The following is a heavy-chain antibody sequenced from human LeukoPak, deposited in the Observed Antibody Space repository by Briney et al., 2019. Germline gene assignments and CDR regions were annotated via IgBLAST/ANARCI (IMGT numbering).Heavy chain of an antibody. Sequence: TGGSLRLSCAASGFTFSSYVMSWVRQAPGKGLELVSGISDSGGSTYYADSVKGRFTISRDNSRNTLYLQMNSLRAEDTAVYYCAKAYNWNYLSYFDCWGQGTLVTVSS. CDR3: AKAYNWNYLSYFDC. CDR2: ISDSGGST. D-gene: IGHD1-7*01. J-gene: IGHJ4*02. V-gene: IGHV3-23*01. CDR1: GFTFSSYV.